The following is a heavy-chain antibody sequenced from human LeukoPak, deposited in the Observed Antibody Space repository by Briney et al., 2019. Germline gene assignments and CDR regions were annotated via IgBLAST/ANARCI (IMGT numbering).Heavy chain of an antibody. CDR1: DDSITMYY. J-gene: IGHJ6*03. CDR3: ARGRVSSSTWYSTYYYYFYMDV. D-gene: IGHD1-1*01. CDR2: VDHTGST. V-gene: IGHV4-59*01. Sequence: SETLSLTCTVSDDSITMYYWTWIRQPPGKGLEWIGYVDHTGSTNFNPSLNGRVSISRDTSKNLFPLRLRSVTAADTAVYFCARGRVSSSTWYSTYYYYFYMDVWGKGTTVTVSS.